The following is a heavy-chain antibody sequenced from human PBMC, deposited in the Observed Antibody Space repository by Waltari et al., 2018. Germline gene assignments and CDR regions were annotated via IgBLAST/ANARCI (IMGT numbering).Heavy chain of an antibody. CDR1: GYSCPDYH. D-gene: IGHD1-26*01. CDR3: ARDPGPIVGAPDY. CDR2: INPKNGDT. J-gene: IGHJ4*02. Sequence: QVQLVQSGTEVKKPGASVKVSCQASGYSCPDYHLHWVRQTPGQGLEWLGWINPKNGDTGYAQNFLGRVTMTRDTSINTVYMDLSGLRSDDTAVFYCARDPGPIVGAPDYWGQGTLVTVSS. V-gene: IGHV1-2*02.